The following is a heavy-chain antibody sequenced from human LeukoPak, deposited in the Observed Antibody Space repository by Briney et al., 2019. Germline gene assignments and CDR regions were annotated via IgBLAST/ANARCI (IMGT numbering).Heavy chain of an antibody. Sequence: SETLSVTCTVSGGSSSSYDWSWIRQPPGKGLEWIGYIYTSGSTNYNPSLKSRVTISVDTSKNQFSLKLSSVTAADTAVYYCARLVRQRSNGYYYYMDVWGKGTTVTVSS. CDR2: IYTSGST. V-gene: IGHV4-4*09. J-gene: IGHJ6*03. D-gene: IGHD3-10*01. CDR1: GGSSSSYD. CDR3: ARLVRQRSNGYYYYMDV.